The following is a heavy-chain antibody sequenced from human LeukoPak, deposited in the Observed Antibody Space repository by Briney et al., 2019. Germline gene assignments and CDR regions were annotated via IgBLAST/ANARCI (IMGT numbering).Heavy chain of an antibody. D-gene: IGHD6-19*01. CDR1: GYTFTGYY. V-gene: IGHV1-2*04. J-gene: IGHJ4*02. CDR2: INPNSGGT. CDR3: ARDKRIAVAGTPSWSLAY. Sequence: ASVKVSCKASGYTFTGYYMHWVRQAPGQGFEWMGWINPNSGGTNYAQKFQGWVTMTRDTSISTAYMELSRLRSDDTAVYYCARDKRIAVAGTPSWSLAYWGQGTLVTVSS.